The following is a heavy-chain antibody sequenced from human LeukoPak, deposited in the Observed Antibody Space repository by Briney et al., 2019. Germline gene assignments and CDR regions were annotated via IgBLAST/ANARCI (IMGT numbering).Heavy chain of an antibody. Sequence: SQTLSLTYAISGDSVSSNSAAWNWIRQSPSRGLEWLGSTYYRSKWYNDYTVSVKSRITINPDTSKNQFSLQLNSVTPEDTAVYYCARDLWARIPGAFDIWGQGTMVTVSS. D-gene: IGHD5-18*01. J-gene: IGHJ3*02. CDR3: ARDLWARIPGAFDI. CDR2: TYYRSKWYN. CDR1: GDSVSSNSAA. V-gene: IGHV6-1*01.